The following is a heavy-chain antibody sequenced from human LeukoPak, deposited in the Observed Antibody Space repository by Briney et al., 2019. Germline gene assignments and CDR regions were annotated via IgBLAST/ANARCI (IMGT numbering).Heavy chain of an antibody. V-gene: IGHV1-18*01. CDR2: INAYTGNA. CDR1: GYTFTSYY. CDR3: ARDGDYRAFDI. D-gene: IGHD4-17*01. Sequence: ASVKVSCKASGYTFTSYYISWVRQAPGQGLEWMGWINAYTGNANYAQMLQGRVTMTTDTSTSTAYMELRSLRSDDTAVFYCARDGDYRAFDIWGQGTMVTVSS. J-gene: IGHJ3*02.